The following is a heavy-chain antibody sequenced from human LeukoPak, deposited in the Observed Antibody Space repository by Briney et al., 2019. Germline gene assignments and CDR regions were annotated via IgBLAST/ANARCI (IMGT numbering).Heavy chain of an antibody. Sequence: PGGSLRLSCAASGFTFDDYALHWVRHAPGRGLEWVSGISWNSGSIIYADSVKGRFTISRDNAKNSLYMQMNSLRADDTALYYCAKGSSGWTSDAFDIWGQGTMVTVSS. CDR2: ISWNSGSI. D-gene: IGHD6-19*01. V-gene: IGHV3-9*01. CDR3: AKGSSGWTSDAFDI. CDR1: GFTFDDYA. J-gene: IGHJ3*02.